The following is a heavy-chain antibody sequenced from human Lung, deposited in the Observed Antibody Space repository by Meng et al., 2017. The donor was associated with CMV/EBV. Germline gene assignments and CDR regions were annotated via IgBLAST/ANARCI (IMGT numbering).Heavy chain of an antibody. CDR1: GFTFSSYG. V-gene: IGHV3-30*02. CDR3: AKETGPISGGYYYYGIDV. D-gene: IGHD3-3*01. J-gene: IGHJ6*02. Sequence: GGSLRLXCAASGFTFSSYGMHWVRQAPGKGLEGVAFIRYDGKNEYYADSVKGRFSISRDDSKNTLYLQMNSLRPEDTAVYYCAKETGPISGGYYYYGIDVWXQETTVTVSS. CDR2: IRYDGKNE.